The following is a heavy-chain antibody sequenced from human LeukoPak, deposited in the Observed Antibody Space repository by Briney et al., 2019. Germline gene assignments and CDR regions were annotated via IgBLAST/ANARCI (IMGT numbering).Heavy chain of an antibody. V-gene: IGHV1-18*01. D-gene: IGHD1-26*01. Sequence: ASVKVSCKTSGYTFSGHGISWVRQAPGQGLEWMGWITGNNGNTNYAPSLQGRVTMTKDTSTNTAYMGLTSLRSDDTAVYYCARDQRNSGSYRFEYWGQGTLVTVSS. CDR1: GYTFSGHG. J-gene: IGHJ4*02. CDR3: ARDQRNSGSYRFEY. CDR2: ITGNNGNT.